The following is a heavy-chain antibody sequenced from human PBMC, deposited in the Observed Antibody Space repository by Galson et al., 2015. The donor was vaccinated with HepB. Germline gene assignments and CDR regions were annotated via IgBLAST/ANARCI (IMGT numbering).Heavy chain of an antibody. V-gene: IGHV3-21*01. Sequence: SLRLSCAASGFTFSSYSMNWVRQAPGKGLEWVSSISSSSSYIYYADSVKGRFTISRDNAKNSLYLQMNSLRAEDTAVYYCARDWDAYGFQKGLDYWGQGTLVTVSS. J-gene: IGHJ4*02. CDR3: ARDWDAYGFQKGLDY. CDR1: GFTFSSYS. CDR2: ISSSSSYI. D-gene: IGHD3-3*01.